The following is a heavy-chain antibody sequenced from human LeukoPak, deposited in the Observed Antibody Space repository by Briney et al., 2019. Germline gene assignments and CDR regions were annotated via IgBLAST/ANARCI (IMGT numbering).Heavy chain of an antibody. CDR2: VYPGDSDT. Sequence: GESLKISCKGSGYSFTSYWIGWVRQMPGKGLEWMGIVYPGDSDTRYSPSFQGQVTISADKSISTAYLQWSSLKASDTAMYYCARGPLSGSYHLPYWYFDLWGRGTLVTVSS. J-gene: IGHJ2*01. V-gene: IGHV5-51*01. D-gene: IGHD1-26*01. CDR1: GYSFTSYW. CDR3: ARGPLSGSYHLPYWYFDL.